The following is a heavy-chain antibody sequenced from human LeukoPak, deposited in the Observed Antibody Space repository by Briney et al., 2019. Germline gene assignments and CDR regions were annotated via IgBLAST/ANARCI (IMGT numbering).Heavy chain of an antibody. Sequence: ASVKVSCKASGYTFTSYGISWVRQAPGQGLEWMGWISAYNGNTNYAQKLQGRVTMTTDTSTSTAYMELRSLRSDDTAVYYCARIRYDSSGYYFEVGDYWGQGTLVTVSS. D-gene: IGHD3-22*01. CDR1: GYTFTSYG. J-gene: IGHJ4*02. CDR2: ISAYNGNT. V-gene: IGHV1-18*01. CDR3: ARIRYDSSGYYFEVGDY.